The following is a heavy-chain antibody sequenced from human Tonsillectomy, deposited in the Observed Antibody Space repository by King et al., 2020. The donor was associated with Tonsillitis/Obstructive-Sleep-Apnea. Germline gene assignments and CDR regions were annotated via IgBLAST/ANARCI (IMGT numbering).Heavy chain of an antibody. J-gene: IGHJ3*02. CDR2: INPSGGST. D-gene: IGHD1-1*01. CDR3: ARIGRLTRSADAFDI. Sequence: QLVQSGAEVKKPGASVKVSCKASGYTFTSYYMHWVRQAPGQGLEWMGIINPSGGSTSYAPKFQGRVTMTRDTSTSTVYMELSSLRSEDTAVDYCARIGRLTRSADAFDIWGQGTMVTVSS. CDR1: GYTFTSYY. V-gene: IGHV1-46*01.